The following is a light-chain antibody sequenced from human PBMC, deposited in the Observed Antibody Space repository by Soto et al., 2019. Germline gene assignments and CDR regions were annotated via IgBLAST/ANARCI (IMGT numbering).Light chain of an antibody. Sequence: QSALTQPPSASGSPGQSVTISCTGTSSDVGGYNYVSWYHQHPGKAPKLMIYGVTRRPSGVPDRFSGSKSGNTAPLTVSGLRVEDGADYACRLLAGGNNWVFGGGTRFTV. J-gene: IGLJ3*02. CDR1: SSDVGGYNY. CDR2: GVT. CDR3: RLLAGGNNWV. V-gene: IGLV2-8*01.